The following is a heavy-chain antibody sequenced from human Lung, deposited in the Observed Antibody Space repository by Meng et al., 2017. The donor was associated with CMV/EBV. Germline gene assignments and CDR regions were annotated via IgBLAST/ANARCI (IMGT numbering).Heavy chain of an antibody. CDR3: ARGPGIAVAGLFDY. CDR1: GGTFSSYA. D-gene: IGHD6-19*01. Sequence: SXXVSXXASGGTFSSYAISWVRQAPGQGLEWMGGIIPIFGTANYAQKFQGRVTITTDESTSTAYMELSSLRSEDTAVYYCARGPGIAVAGLFDYWGQGTLVTVSS. V-gene: IGHV1-69*05. CDR2: IIPIFGTA. J-gene: IGHJ4*02.